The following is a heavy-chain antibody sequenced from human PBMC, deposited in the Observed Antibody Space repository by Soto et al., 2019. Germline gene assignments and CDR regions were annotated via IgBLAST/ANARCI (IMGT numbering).Heavy chain of an antibody. J-gene: IGHJ4*02. CDR1: GFTFSSYG. CDR2: ISYDGSNK. Sequence: QVQLVESGGGVVQPGRSLRLSCAASGFTFSSYGMHWVRQAPGKGLEWVAVISYDGSNKYYADSVKGRFTISRDNSKNTLYLQMNSLRAEDTAVYYCASTGYCSGGSCDNAKVVDYWGQGTLVTVSS. CDR3: ASTGYCSGGSCDNAKVVDY. D-gene: IGHD2-15*01. V-gene: IGHV3-30*03.